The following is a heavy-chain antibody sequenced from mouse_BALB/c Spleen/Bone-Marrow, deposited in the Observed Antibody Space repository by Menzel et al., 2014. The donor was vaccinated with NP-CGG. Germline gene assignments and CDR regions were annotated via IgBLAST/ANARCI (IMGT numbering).Heavy chain of an antibody. V-gene: IGHV1-4*01. CDR2: IVPSSAYS. CDR1: GYSFTSYT. Sequence: QVQLQQSGAELARPGASVRMSCKASGYSFTSYTMHWLKQRPGQGLEWIAYIVPSSAYSNYNQKFEDKATLTADRSSSTAYMELRSLTSEDSAVYYCARDGNYVAMDYWGQGTSVTVSS. J-gene: IGHJ4*01. CDR3: ARDGNYVAMDY. D-gene: IGHD2-1*01.